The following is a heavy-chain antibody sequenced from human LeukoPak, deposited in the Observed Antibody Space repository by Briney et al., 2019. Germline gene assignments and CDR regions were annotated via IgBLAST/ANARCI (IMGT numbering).Heavy chain of an antibody. V-gene: IGHV3-48*01. CDR3: ARAAVRVPAAMDYYMDV. CDR1: GFTFSSYS. CDR2: ISSSSSTI. J-gene: IGHJ6*03. D-gene: IGHD2-2*01. Sequence: GGSLRLSCAASGFTFSSYSMNWVRQAPGKGLEWVSYISSSSSTIYYADSVKGRFTISRDNAKNSLYLQMNSLRAEDTAVYYCARAAVRVPAAMDYYMDVWGKGTMVTVSS.